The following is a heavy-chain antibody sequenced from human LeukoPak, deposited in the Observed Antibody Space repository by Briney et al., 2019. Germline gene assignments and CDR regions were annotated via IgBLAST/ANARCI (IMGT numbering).Heavy chain of an antibody. CDR1: GFTFSSYW. J-gene: IGHJ4*02. Sequence: PGGSLRLSCAASGFTFSSYWMHWVRQAPGKGLVWVSRINGDGSATGYADSVKGRLTISRDNAKNTLYLQMNSLRAEDTAVYYCARLDKLDQWGQGTLVTVSS. CDR2: INGDGSAT. CDR3: ARLDKLDQ. V-gene: IGHV3-74*01. D-gene: IGHD1-1*01.